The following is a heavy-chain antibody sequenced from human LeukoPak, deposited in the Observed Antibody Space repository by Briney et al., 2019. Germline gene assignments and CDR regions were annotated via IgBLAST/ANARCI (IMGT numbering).Heavy chain of an antibody. CDR3: AKSDWFDP. J-gene: IGHJ5*02. CDR2: IKGDGSST. Sequence: GGPLRLSCVASGVTFSGYWMHWVRQAPGKGLEWVSRIKGDGSSTSYTDSVKGRFAISRDNAKNTLYLQMNSLRAEDTAVYYCAKSDWFDPWGQGTLVTVSS. CDR1: GVTFSGYW. V-gene: IGHV3-74*01.